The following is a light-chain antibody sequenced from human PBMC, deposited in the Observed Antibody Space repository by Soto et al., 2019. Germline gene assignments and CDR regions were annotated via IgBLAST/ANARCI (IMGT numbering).Light chain of an antibody. V-gene: IGKV1-39*01. J-gene: IGKJ1*01. CDR3: QQSYSQRWT. CDR2: AAS. CDR1: QSISNH. Sequence: EIQVYNAPSSVSASVRVTGIITCRASQSISNHLNWYQQRPGKAPKLLIFAASSLQSGVPSRFSGSRSGPDFTLTISRLQPEDFATYYCQQSYSQRWTFAQGTKVDIK.